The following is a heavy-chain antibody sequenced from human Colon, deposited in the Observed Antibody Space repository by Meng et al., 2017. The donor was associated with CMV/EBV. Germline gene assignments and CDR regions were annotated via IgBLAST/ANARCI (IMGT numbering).Heavy chain of an antibody. D-gene: IGHD5-24*01. CDR2: ISGSGGST. CDR3: AKERDFFGDVATNAFDY. Sequence: STVRGYAMNWVRPAPGKGLEWVSSISGSGGSTYDADSVKGRFTISRDNSKNTLYLQMNSLSADDTAVYYCAKERDFFGDVATNAFDYWGQGTLVTVSS. V-gene: IGHV3-23*01. J-gene: IGHJ4*02. CDR1: STVRGYA.